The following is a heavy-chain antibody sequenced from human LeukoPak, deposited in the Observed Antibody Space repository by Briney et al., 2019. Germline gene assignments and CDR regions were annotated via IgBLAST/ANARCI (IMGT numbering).Heavy chain of an antibody. D-gene: IGHD6-19*01. CDR2: ISGSGGST. CDR3: AKDGAVAGY. J-gene: IGHJ4*02. V-gene: IGHV3-23*01. CDR1: GGTFSSYA. Sequence: GASVKVSCKASGGTFSSYAMSWVRQAPGRGLEWVSAISGSGGSTYYADSVKGRFTISRDNSKNTLYLQMNSLRAEDTAVYYCAKDGAVAGYWGQGTLVTVSS.